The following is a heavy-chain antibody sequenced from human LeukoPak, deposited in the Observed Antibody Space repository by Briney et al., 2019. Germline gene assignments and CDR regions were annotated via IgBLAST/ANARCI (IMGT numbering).Heavy chain of an antibody. J-gene: IGHJ4*02. V-gene: IGHV4-39*01. D-gene: IGHD5-12*01. CDR2: IYYSGST. CDR3: ARHGSGYDVDY. Sequence: PSETLSLTCTVSGGSISSSSYYWGWIRQPPGKGLEWIGSIYYSGSTYYNPSLKSRVTISVDTSKNQFSLKLSSVTAADTAVYYCARHGSGYDVDYWGQGTLVTVSS. CDR1: GGSISSSSYY.